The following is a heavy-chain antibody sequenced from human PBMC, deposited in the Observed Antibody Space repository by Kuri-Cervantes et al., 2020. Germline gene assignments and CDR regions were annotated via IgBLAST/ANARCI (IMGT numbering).Heavy chain of an antibody. CDR1: GFTFSSYW. CDR2: ISYDGSNK. D-gene: IGHD3-16*01. Sequence: GESLKISCAASGFTFSSYWMSWVRQAPGKGLEWVAVISYDGSNKYYADSVKGRFTISRDNSKNTLYLQMNSLRAEDTAVYYCARDRFRYFDYWGQGTLVTVSS. V-gene: IGHV3-30-3*01. CDR3: ARDRFRYFDY. J-gene: IGHJ4*02.